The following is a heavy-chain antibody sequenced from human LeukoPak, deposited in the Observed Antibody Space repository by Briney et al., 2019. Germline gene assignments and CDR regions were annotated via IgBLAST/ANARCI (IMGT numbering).Heavy chain of an antibody. CDR1: GFTFSSYA. CDR3: ARDGDWNDEFHFDY. D-gene: IGHD1-1*01. J-gene: IGHJ4*02. CDR2: ISYDGSNK. Sequence: PGRSLRLSCAASGFTFSSYAMHWVRQAPGKGLEWVAVISYDGSNKYYADSVKGRFTISRDNSKNTLYLQMNSLRAEDTAVYYCARDGDWNDEFHFDYWGQGTLVTVPS. V-gene: IGHV3-30*04.